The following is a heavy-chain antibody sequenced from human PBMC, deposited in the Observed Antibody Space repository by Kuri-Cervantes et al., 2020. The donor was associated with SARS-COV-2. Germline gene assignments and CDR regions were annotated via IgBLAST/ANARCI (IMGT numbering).Heavy chain of an antibody. CDR2: IGSSTSYI. J-gene: IGHJ3*02. CDR3: ARDRSSNWFSTRVAFDI. Sequence: GESLKISCAASGFTFSSYSINWVRQAPGKGLEWVSSIGSSTSYIYYEDSVKGRFTISRDNAKNSLYLQMNSLRAEDTAIYYCARDRSSNWFSTRVAFDIWGQGTVVTVSS. V-gene: IGHV3-21*01. D-gene: IGHD6-13*01. CDR1: GFTFSSYS.